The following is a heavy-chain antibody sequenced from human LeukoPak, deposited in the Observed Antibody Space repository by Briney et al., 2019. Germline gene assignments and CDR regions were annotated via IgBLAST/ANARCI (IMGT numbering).Heavy chain of an antibody. V-gene: IGHV4-34*01. CDR1: GGPFSGYF. CDR2: IHNSGTT. J-gene: IGHJ4*02. D-gene: IGHD3-10*01. CDR3: ARRYYYNLGSFPFDF. Sequence: SETLSLTCAVSGGPFSGYFWSWIRQPSGKGLEWIGEIHNSGTTNYNPSLNSRVTISEDTSKNQFYLNLSSVTAADTAVYYCARRYYYNLGSFPFDFWGQGTLVTVSS.